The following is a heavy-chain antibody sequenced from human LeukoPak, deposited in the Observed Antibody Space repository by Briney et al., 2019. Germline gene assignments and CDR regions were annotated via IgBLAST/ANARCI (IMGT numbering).Heavy chain of an antibody. CDR3: ARDSYGYYYVDV. CDR2: ISSGSGTI. V-gene: IGHV3-48*01. Sequence: PPGGSLRLSCAASGFTSSDYKMNWVRQAPGKGLEWLSYISSGSGTIYYADSVRGRFTISRDNAKNSLYLQMNSLRVEDTAVYYCARDSYGYYYVDVWGKGTTVTVSS. CDR1: GFTSSDYK. D-gene: IGHD2-8*01. J-gene: IGHJ6*03.